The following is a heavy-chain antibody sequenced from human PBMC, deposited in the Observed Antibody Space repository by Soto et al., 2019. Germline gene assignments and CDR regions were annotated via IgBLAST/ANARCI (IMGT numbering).Heavy chain of an antibody. Sequence: PGGSLRLSCAASGFTFSSYAMSWVRQAPGKGLEWVSAISGSGGSTYYADSVKGRFTISRDNSKNTLYLQMNSLRAEDTAVYYCAKDRFYMVRPPTPPGGYWGQGHLVTVSS. CDR2: ISGSGGST. V-gene: IGHV3-23*01. CDR3: AKDRFYMVRPPTPPGGY. CDR1: GFTFSSYA. J-gene: IGHJ4*02. D-gene: IGHD3-10*01.